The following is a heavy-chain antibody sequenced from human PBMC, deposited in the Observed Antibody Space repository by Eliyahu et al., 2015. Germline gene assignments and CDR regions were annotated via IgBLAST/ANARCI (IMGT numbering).Heavy chain of an antibody. CDR3: ATINGNFDH. J-gene: IGHJ5*02. Sequence: EVQLVESGGGLVQPGGSLILSCATSGFTFGDVEMNWVRQAPGKGRAWVSYISSAGNYIYYADSVKGRFTISRDNAENRLYLQMNSLTREDTALYYCATINGNFDHWGQGTLVTVSS. CDR1: GFTFGDVE. V-gene: IGHV3-48*03. CDR2: ISSAGNYI. D-gene: IGHD2/OR15-2a*01.